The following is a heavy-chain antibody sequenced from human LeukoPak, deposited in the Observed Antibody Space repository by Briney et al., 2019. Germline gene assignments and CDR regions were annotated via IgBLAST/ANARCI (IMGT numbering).Heavy chain of an antibody. D-gene: IGHD1-7*01. CDR3: ARRATGTGNAFDI. CDR2: IYPGDSDT. J-gene: IGHJ3*02. V-gene: IGHV5-51*01. Sequence: GESLKISCKGSGYSFTSYWIGWVRQMPGKGLEWMGIIYPGDSDTTYSPSLQGQVTISADKSISTAYLQWSTLKASGTAMYYSARRATGTGNAFDIWGQGTMVTVSS. CDR1: GYSFTSYW.